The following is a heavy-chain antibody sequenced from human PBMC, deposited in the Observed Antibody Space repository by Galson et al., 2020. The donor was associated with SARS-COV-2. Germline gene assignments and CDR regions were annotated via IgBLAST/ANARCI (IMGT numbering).Heavy chain of an antibody. D-gene: IGHD3-10*01. V-gene: IGHV1-24*01. CDR2: FDPEDGET. CDR1: GYTLTELS. Sequence: ASVKVSCKVSGYTLTELSMHWVRQAPGKGLEWMGGFDPEDGETIYAQKFQGRVTMTEDTSTDTAYMELSSLRSEDTAVYYCATGAPTRRGDWFDPWGQGTLVTVSS. CDR3: ATGAPTRRGDWFDP. J-gene: IGHJ5*02.